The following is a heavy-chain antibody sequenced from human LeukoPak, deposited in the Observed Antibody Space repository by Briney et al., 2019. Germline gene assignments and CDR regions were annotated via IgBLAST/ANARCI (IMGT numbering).Heavy chain of an antibody. V-gene: IGHV3-66*01. D-gene: IGHD3-9*01. J-gene: IGHJ5*02. Sequence: GGSLRLSCAASGFTVSSNYMSWVRQAPGKGLEWVSVIYSGGSAYYADSVKGRFTISRDNSKNTLYLQMNSLRAEDTAVYYCARAHYDILTGYCSWGQGTLVTVSS. CDR3: ARAHYDILTGYCS. CDR2: IYSGGSA. CDR1: GFTVSSNY.